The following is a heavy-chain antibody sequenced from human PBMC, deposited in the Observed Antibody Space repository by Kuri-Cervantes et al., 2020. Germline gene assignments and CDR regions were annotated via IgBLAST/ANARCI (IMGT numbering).Heavy chain of an antibody. Sequence: AGSLCLTCAASGFTFSSYSMHWVRQAPGKGREWVAVIWYDGSNKYYADSVKGRFTISRDNSKNTMYLQMNSLRAEDTAVYYCARGPPPHIAADNLFFDYWGQGTLVTVSS. CDR2: IWYDGSNK. J-gene: IGHJ4*02. CDR3: ARGPPPHIAADNLFFDY. D-gene: IGHD6-13*01. V-gene: IGHV3-33*01. CDR1: GFTFSSYS.